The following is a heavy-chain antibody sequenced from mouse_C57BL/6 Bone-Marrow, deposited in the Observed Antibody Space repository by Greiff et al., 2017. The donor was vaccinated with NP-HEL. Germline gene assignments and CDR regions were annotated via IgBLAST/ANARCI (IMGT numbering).Heavy chain of an antibody. CDR2: IWSDGST. D-gene: IGHD1-1*01. V-gene: IGHV2-6-1*01. CDR1: GFSLTSYG. CDR3: ARHGDYYGSSEWYFDV. Sequence: QVQLKESGPGLVAPSQSLSITCTVSGFSLTSYGVHWVRQPPGKGLEWLVVIWSDGSTTYNSALKSRLSISKDNSKSQVFLKMNSLQTDDTAMYYCARHGDYYGSSEWYFDVWGTGTTVTVSS. J-gene: IGHJ1*03.